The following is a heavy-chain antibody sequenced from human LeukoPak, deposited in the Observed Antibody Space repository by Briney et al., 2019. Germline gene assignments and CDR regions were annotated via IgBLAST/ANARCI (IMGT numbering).Heavy chain of an antibody. CDR2: ISYDGSNK. V-gene: IGHV3-30-3*01. CDR1: GFTFSSYA. D-gene: IGHD1-26*01. Sequence: TGGSLRLSCAASGFTFSSYAMHWVRQAPGKGLEWVAVISYDGSNKYYADSVKGRFTISRDNAKNSLYLQMNSLRAEDTAVYYCARETSIVGASVFDYWGQGTLVTVSS. CDR3: ARETSIVGASVFDY. J-gene: IGHJ4*02.